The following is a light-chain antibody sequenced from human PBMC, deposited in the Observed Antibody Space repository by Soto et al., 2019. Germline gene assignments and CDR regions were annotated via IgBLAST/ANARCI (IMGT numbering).Light chain of an antibody. CDR1: SSNIGKNY. CDR3: GTWDSSLSAYV. CDR2: DNN. Sequence: QSVLTQPPSVSAAPGQKVTISCAGRSSNIGKNYVSWYQQLPGKVPKLLIYDNNKRPSGIPDRFSGSKSGTSATLGITGLQTGDEADYYCGTWDSSLSAYVFGTGTKLTVL. J-gene: IGLJ1*01. V-gene: IGLV1-51*01.